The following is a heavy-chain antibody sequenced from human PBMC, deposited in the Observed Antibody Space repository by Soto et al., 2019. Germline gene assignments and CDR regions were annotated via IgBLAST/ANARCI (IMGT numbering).Heavy chain of an antibody. CDR1: GFTFSSYE. J-gene: IGHJ3*02. D-gene: IGHD2-2*01. V-gene: IGHV3-48*03. Sequence: GGSLRLSCAASGFTFSSYEMNWVRQAPGKGLEWVSYISSSGSTIYYADSVKGRFTISRDNAKNSLYLQMNSLRAEDTAVYYCARDHKAEVPAARDAFDIWGQGTMVTVSS. CDR3: ARDHKAEVPAARDAFDI. CDR2: ISSSGSTI.